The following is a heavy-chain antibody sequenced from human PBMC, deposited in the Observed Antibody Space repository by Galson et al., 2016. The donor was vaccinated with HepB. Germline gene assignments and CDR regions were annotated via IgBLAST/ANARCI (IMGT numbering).Heavy chain of an antibody. D-gene: IGHD2-2*01. CDR2: TYYRSKWYN. Sequence: CAISGDSVSSDSAAWNWIRQSPSRGLEWLGRTYYRSKWYNDYAVSVKSRITINPDTSKNQFSLQLKSVTPEDSAVYYCARAEGCTSTSSCWGFYYNGMDVWGKGTTVTVSS. CDR1: GDSVSSDSAA. J-gene: IGHJ6*04. V-gene: IGHV6-1*01. CDR3: ARAEGCTSTSSCWGFYYNGMDV.